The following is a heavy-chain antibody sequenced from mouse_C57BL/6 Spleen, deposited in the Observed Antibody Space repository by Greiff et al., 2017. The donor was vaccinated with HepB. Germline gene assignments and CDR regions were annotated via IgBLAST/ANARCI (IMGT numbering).Heavy chain of an antibody. CDR3: ARYIPLSYSKVFDY. D-gene: IGHD2-5*01. V-gene: IGHV7-3*01. Sequence: EVMLVESGGGLVQPGGSLSLSCAASGFTFTDYYMSWVRQPPGKALEWLGFIRNKANGYTTEYSASVKGRFTISRDNSQSILYLQMNALRAEDSATYYCARYIPLSYSKVFDYWGQGTTLTVSS. CDR2: IRNKANGYTT. CDR1: GFTFTDYY. J-gene: IGHJ2*01.